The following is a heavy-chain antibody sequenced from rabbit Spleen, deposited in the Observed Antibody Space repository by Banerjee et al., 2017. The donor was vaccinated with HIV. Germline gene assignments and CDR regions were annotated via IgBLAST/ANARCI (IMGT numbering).Heavy chain of an antibody. CDR1: GFTISSSDW. D-gene: IGHD1-1*01. CDR3: AREIASGGHFFGL. V-gene: IGHV1S45*01. Sequence: QEQLVESRGGLVTPGGSLKLSCKASGFTISSSDWICWVRQAPGKGLEWIACIYTGSTGSTYYATWAKGRFTISKTSSTTVTLQMTSLTAADTATYFCAREIASGGHFFGLWGPGTLVTVS. CDR2: IYTGSTGST. J-gene: IGHJ4*01.